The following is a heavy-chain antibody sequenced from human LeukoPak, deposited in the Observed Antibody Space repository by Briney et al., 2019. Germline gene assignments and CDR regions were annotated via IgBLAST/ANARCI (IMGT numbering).Heavy chain of an antibody. D-gene: IGHD6-13*01. Sequence: PGGSLRLSCAASGFTFSSYAMHWVRQAPGKGLEWVAVISYDGSNKYYADSVKGRYTISRDNSKNTLYLQMNSLRAEDTAVYYCARDIAAAVPAEYFQHWGQGTLVTVSS. J-gene: IGHJ1*01. CDR3: ARDIAAAVPAEYFQH. CDR1: GFTFSSYA. V-gene: IGHV3-30-3*01. CDR2: ISYDGSNK.